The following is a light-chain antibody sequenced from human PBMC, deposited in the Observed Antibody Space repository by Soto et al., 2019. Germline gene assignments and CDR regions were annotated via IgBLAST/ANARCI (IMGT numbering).Light chain of an antibody. CDR3: SSYTGSNTVV. J-gene: IGLJ2*01. CDR1: SSDVGGYNY. Sequence: QSALTQPASVSGSPGQSITISCTGTSSDVGGYNYVSWYQHHPGKAPKLMIYEDGNRPSGVSNRFSASKSGNTASLTISGLQAEDEADYYCSSYTGSNTVVFGGGTKLTVL. CDR2: EDG. V-gene: IGLV2-14*01.